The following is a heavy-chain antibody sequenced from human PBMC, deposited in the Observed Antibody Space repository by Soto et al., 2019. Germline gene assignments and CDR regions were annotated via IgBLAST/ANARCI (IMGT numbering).Heavy chain of an antibody. V-gene: IGHV4-31*03. CDR2: IHYSGST. CDR1: GGSISSGGYY. CDR3: ARDLYYYDSSGPRYYGMDV. Sequence: SETLSLTCTVSGGSISSGGYYWSWIRQHPGKGLEWIGYIHYSGSTYYNPSLKSRVTISVDTSKNQFSLKLSSVTAADTAVYYCARDLYYYDSSGPRYYGMDVWGQGTTVTVSS. J-gene: IGHJ6*02. D-gene: IGHD3-22*01.